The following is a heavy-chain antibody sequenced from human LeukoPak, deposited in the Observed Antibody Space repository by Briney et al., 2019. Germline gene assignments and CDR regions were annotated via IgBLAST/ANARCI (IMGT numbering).Heavy chain of an antibody. Sequence: GASVKVSCKASGYTFTSYYIHWVGQAPGQGLEWMGIVNPGGGSTSYAQKFQGRVTMTRDTSTSTVYMELSSLRSEDTAVYYCARDREWGPEDYYGGWGQGTLVTVSS. D-gene: IGHD3-10*01. J-gene: IGHJ4*02. CDR2: VNPGGGST. CDR3: ARDREWGPEDYYGG. CDR1: GYTFTSYY. V-gene: IGHV1-46*01.